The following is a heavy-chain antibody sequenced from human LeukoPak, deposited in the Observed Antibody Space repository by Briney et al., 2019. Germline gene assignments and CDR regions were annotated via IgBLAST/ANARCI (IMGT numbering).Heavy chain of an antibody. CDR3: ARPLIAAAANDALDI. CDR1: GYSFTSYW. CDR2: IYPGDSDT. Sequence: GESLKISCKGSGYSFTSYWIGWVRQMPGKGLEWMGIIYPGDSDTRYSPSFQGQVTISADKSISTAYLQWSSLKASDTAMYYCARPLIAAAANDALDIWGQGTMVTVSS. D-gene: IGHD6-13*01. V-gene: IGHV5-51*01. J-gene: IGHJ3*02.